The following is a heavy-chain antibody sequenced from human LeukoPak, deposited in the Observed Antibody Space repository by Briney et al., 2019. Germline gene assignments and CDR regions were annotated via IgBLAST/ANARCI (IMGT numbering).Heavy chain of an antibody. D-gene: IGHD6-19*01. V-gene: IGHV3-30*04. Sequence: TGGSLRLSCAASGFTFSGSAMHWVRQAPGKGLEWMAVIIYDGSNKNYADSVKGRFTISRDNSRDTLYMKMNSLRVEDTAVYYCARGVGETLSGWTLDYWGHGTLVAVSS. CDR3: ARGVGETLSGWTLDY. CDR2: IIYDGSNK. CDR1: GFTFSGSA. J-gene: IGHJ4*01.